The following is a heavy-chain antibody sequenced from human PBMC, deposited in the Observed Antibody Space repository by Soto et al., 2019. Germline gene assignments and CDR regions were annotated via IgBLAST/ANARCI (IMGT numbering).Heavy chain of an antibody. CDR3: AKDKGQYQLSRLVDY. CDR1: GFTFSSYA. V-gene: IGHV3-23*01. J-gene: IGHJ4*02. D-gene: IGHD2-2*01. Sequence: GGSLRLSCAASGFTFSSYAMSWVRQAPGKGLEWVSAISGSGGSTYYADSVKGRFTISRDNSKNTLYLQMNSLRAEDTAVYYCAKDKGQYQLSRLVDYWGQGTLVTVSS. CDR2: ISGSGGST.